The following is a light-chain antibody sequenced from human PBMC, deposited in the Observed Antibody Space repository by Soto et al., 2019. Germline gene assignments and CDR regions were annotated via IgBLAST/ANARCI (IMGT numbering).Light chain of an antibody. CDR1: QSISNN. J-gene: IGKJ4*01. V-gene: IGKV3-15*01. Sequence: EIVMTQSPATLTVSPGERATLSCRASQSISNNLALYQQKPGQATRLLIYGASSRDTCIPARFSGSGSGTEFTLTISRLQSEDFAVYSCQNYNGLPITFGGGIKVEIK. CDR3: QNYNGLPIT. CDR2: GAS.